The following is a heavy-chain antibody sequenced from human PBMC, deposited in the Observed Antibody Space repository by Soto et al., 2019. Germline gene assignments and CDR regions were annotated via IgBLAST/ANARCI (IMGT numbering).Heavy chain of an antibody. Sequence: GGSLRLSCAASGFTFSSYAMHWVRQAPGKGLEWVAVISYDGSNKYYADSVKGRFTISRDNSKNTPYLQMNSLRAEDTAVYYCARTVTTSYYGMDVWGQGATVTVSS. CDR3: ARTVTTSYYGMDV. CDR2: ISYDGSNK. D-gene: IGHD4-17*01. CDR1: GFTFSSYA. V-gene: IGHV3-30-3*01. J-gene: IGHJ6*02.